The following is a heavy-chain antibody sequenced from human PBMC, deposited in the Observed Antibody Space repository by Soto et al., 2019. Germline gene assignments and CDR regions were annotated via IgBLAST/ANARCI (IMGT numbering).Heavy chain of an antibody. CDR2: ISSSSSYI. Sequence: LRLSCAASGFTFNSYSMNWVRQAPGKGLEWVSSISSSSSYIYYADSVKGRFTISRDNAKNSLYLQMNSLRAEDTAVYYCARDRSPYTYYYDSSGYRGYAFDIWGQGTMVTVSS. CDR1: GFTFNSYS. V-gene: IGHV3-21*01. D-gene: IGHD3-22*01. J-gene: IGHJ3*02. CDR3: ARDRSPYTYYYDSSGYRGYAFDI.